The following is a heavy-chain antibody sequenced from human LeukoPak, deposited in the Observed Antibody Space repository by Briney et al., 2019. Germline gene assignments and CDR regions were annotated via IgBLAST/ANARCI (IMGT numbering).Heavy chain of an antibody. CDR2: IKQDGSEK. V-gene: IGHV3-7*01. Sequence: GGSLRLSCAASGLTFSSYWMSWVRQAPGKGLEWVANIKQDGSEKYYVDSVKGRFTISRDNAKNSLYLQMNSLRAEDTAVYYCARDSSGSYQPANDYWGQGTLVTVSS. CDR1: GLTFSSYW. D-gene: IGHD1-26*01. J-gene: IGHJ4*02. CDR3: ARDSSGSYQPANDY.